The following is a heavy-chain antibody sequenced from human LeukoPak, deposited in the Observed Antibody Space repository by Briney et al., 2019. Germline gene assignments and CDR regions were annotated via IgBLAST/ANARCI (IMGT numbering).Heavy chain of an antibody. CDR2: IYYSGST. V-gene: IGHV4-39*01. D-gene: IGHD2-21*02. Sequence: PSETLSLTCTVSGGSVRSSTTFYWGWICQPPGKGLEWIGSIYYSGSTYYNPSLKSRVTISVDTSRNQFSLKLSSVSAADTAVYYCATSYCGGDCSLDYWGQGTLVTVSS. CDR3: ATSYCGGDCSLDY. CDR1: GGSVRSSTTFY. J-gene: IGHJ4*02.